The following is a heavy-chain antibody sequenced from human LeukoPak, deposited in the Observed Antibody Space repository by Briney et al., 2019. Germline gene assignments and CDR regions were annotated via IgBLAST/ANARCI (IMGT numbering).Heavy chain of an antibody. J-gene: IGHJ4*02. Sequence: GGSLRLSCAASGFTFSSHAMHWVRQAPGKGLEWVAVISYDVSNKYYADSVKGRFTISRDNSKNTLYLQMNSLRAEDTAVYYCARGDNQDIVVVPAAILPPFDYWGQGTLVTVPP. CDR3: ARGDNQDIVVVPAAILPPFDY. V-gene: IGHV3-30-3*01. CDR2: ISYDVSNK. CDR1: GFTFSSHA. D-gene: IGHD2-2*01.